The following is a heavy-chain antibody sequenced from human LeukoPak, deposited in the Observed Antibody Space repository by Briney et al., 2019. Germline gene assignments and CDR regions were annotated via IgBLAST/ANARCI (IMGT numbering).Heavy chain of an antibody. J-gene: IGHJ4*02. D-gene: IGHD3-22*01. Sequence: PSETLSLTCSVSGGSISSYYWSWIRQPPGKALEWIGYIYNSGSTNHNPSLESRVTISVDTSKNQFSLNLYSVTAADTAVYYCARGYDSSAYYPFNYWGQGTLVTVSS. V-gene: IGHV4-59*01. CDR2: IYNSGST. CDR3: ARGYDSSAYYPFNY. CDR1: GGSISSYY.